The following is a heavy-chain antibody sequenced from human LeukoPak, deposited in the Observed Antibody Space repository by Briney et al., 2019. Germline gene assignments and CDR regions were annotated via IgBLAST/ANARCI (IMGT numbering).Heavy chain of an antibody. CDR1: GGSISSGSYY. CDR3: ASRPGGKLYDY. V-gene: IGHV4-61*02. D-gene: IGHD3-16*01. CDR2: IYTSGST. J-gene: IGHJ4*02. Sequence: SETLSLTCTDSGGSISSGSYYWTWIRQPAGKGLEWIGRIYTSGSTNYNPSLKSRVTISADTSKNQFYLKLNSVTAADTAVYYCASRPGGKLYDYWGQGTLVTVSS.